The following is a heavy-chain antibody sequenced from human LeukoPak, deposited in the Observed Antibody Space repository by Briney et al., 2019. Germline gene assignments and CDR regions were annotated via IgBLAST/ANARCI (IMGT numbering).Heavy chain of an antibody. CDR2: ITYSGRT. CDR3: MRGRGGL. D-gene: IGHD3-10*01. CDR1: GYSFISYG. J-gene: IGHJ4*02. Sequence: PCKASGYSFISYGISWVRQAPGQGLEWIGYITYSGRTKYGPTLNSRDTISADSWKNQLSLSLSSVTTADTAVYFCMRGRGGLWGQGTLVTVSS. V-gene: IGHV4-59*01.